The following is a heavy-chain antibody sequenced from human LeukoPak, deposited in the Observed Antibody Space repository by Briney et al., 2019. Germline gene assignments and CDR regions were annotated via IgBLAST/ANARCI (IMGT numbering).Heavy chain of an antibody. V-gene: IGHV3-21*01. J-gene: IGHJ4*02. CDR1: GIIFSTYA. CDR3: ARGGVVVPAASDY. CDR2: ISSSSSYI. Sequence: GGSLRLSCEFSGIIFSTYAMNWVRQAPGKGLEWVSSISSSSSYIYYADSVKGRFTISRDSAKNSLYLQMNSLRAEDTAVYYCARGGVVVPAASDYWGQGTLVTVSS. D-gene: IGHD2-2*01.